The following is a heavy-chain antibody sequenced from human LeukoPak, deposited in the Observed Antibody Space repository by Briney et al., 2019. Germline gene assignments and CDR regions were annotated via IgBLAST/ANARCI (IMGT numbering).Heavy chain of an antibody. Sequence: KASETVSLTCTVSGGSISSSSYYWGWVRQPPGKGLEWIGSIYDSGSTYYNPSLKSRVTISVVTSKNQFSLKLSSVTAADTAVYYCATRDEVYSSGWEFDYWGQGTLVTVSS. V-gene: IGHV4-39*01. D-gene: IGHD6-19*01. CDR2: IYDSGST. CDR3: ATRDEVYSSGWEFDY. CDR1: GGSISSSSYY. J-gene: IGHJ4*02.